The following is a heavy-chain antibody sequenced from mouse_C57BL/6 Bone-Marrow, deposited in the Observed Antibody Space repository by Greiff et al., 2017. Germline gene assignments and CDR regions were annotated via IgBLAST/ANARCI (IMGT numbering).Heavy chain of an antibody. V-gene: IGHV1-4*01. D-gene: IGHD1-1*01. CDR2: INPSSGYT. CDR1: GYTFTSYT. J-gene: IGHJ4*01. Sequence: QVQLQQSGAELARPGASVKMSCKASGYTFTSYTMHWVKQRPGQGLEWIGYINPSSGYTKYNQKFKDKATLTADKSSSTAYMQLSSLTSEDSAVYYCARWYGSSPYYAMDYWGLGTSVTVSS. CDR3: ARWYGSSPYYAMDY.